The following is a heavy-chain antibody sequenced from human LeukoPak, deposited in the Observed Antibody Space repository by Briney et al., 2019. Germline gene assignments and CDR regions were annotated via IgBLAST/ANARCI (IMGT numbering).Heavy chain of an antibody. D-gene: IGHD6-19*01. CDR3: ARGTKWLPRSLLDY. J-gene: IGHJ4*02. V-gene: IGHV4-31*03. CDR1: GGSISSGGYY. CDR2: IYYSGST. Sequence: PSETLSLTCTVSGGSISSGGYYWSWIRQHPGKGLEWIGYIYYSGSTYYNPSLKSRVTISVDTSKNQFSLKLSSVTAADTAVYYCARGTKWLPRSLLDYWGQGTLVTVSS.